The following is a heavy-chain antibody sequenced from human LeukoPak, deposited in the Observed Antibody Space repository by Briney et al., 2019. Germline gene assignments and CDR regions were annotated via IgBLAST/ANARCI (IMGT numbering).Heavy chain of an antibody. J-gene: IGHJ4*02. V-gene: IGHV3-74*01. CDR3: ARHSSGYYHYDY. CDR2: INSDGRST. Sequence: GGSLRLSCAASGFTFSSYWMHWVRQAPGKGLVWVSRINSDGRSTSYADSVKGRFTISRGNSKNTLHLQMNSLRAEDTAVYYCARHSSGYYHYDYWGPGTPVTVAS. CDR1: GFTFSSYW. D-gene: IGHD3-22*01.